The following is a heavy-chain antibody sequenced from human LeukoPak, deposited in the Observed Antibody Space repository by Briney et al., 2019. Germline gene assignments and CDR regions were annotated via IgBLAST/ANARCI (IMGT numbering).Heavy chain of an antibody. D-gene: IGHD6-19*01. J-gene: IGHJ4*02. V-gene: IGHV3-30*18. CDR1: GFTFSSYG. CDR2: ISYDGSNK. CDR3: AKDLRSVAGPFDY. Sequence: GGSLRLSCAASGFTFSSYGMHWVRQAPGKGLEWVAVISYDGSNKYYADSAKGRLTISRDNSKNTLYLQMNSLRAEDTAVYYCAKDLRSVAGPFDYWGQGTLVTVSS.